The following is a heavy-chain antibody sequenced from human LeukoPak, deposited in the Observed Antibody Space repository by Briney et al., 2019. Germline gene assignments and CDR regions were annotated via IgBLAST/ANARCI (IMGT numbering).Heavy chain of an antibody. V-gene: IGHV4-34*01. CDR2: INHSGST. Sequence: SETLSLTCAVYGVSFSGYYWSWIRQPPGKGLEWIGEINHSGSTNYNPSLKSRVTISVDTSKNQFSLKLSTVTAADTAVYYCARKGRRLLWFGESTPYYFDYWGQGTLVTVSS. J-gene: IGHJ4*02. CDR3: ARKGRRLLWFGESTPYYFDY. D-gene: IGHD3-10*01. CDR1: GVSFSGYY.